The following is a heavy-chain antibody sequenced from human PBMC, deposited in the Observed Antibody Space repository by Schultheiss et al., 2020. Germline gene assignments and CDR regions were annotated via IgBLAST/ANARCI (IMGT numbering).Heavy chain of an antibody. Sequence: SETLSLTCTVSGGSISSGGYYWSWIRQPPGKGLEWIGYIYYSGSTNYNPSLKSRVTISVDTSKNQFSLKLSSVTAADTAVYYCARDDWGAFDIWGQGTMVTVSS. V-gene: IGHV4-61*08. CDR2: IYYSGST. CDR1: GGSISSGGYY. J-gene: IGHJ3*02. CDR3: ARDDWGAFDI. D-gene: IGHD2-21*01.